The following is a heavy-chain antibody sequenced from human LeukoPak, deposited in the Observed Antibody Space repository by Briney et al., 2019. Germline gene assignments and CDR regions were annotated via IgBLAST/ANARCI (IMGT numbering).Heavy chain of an antibody. CDR2: ISYDGSNK. CDR1: GFTFSSYA. D-gene: IGHD4-11*01. CDR3: ARDGDYSNYPFYFDY. V-gene: IGHV3-30-3*01. Sequence: GRSLRLSCAASGFTFSSYAMHWIRQAPGKGLEWVAVISYDGSNKYYADSVKGRFTISRDNSKNTPYLQMNSLRAEDTAVYYCARDGDYSNYPFYFDYWGQGTLVTVSS. J-gene: IGHJ4*02.